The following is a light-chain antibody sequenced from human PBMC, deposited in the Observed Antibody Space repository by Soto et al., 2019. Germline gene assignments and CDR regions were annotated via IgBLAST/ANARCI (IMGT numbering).Light chain of an antibody. CDR1: DSNIGAGYD. CDR2: GNT. J-gene: IGLJ1*01. Sequence: QSALTQTPSVSGAPGQTITISCTGTDSNIGAGYDVHWYQHLPGRAPKLLIFGNTHRPSGVPDRFSGSKSGTSASLAITGLQPEDEADYYCPSFDNRLSGFYVFGSGTKLTVL. CDR3: PSFDNRLSGFYV. V-gene: IGLV1-40*01.